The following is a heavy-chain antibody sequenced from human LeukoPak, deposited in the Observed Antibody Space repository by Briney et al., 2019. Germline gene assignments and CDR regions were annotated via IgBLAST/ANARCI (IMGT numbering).Heavy chain of an antibody. V-gene: IGHV3-30*02. J-gene: IGHJ4*02. CDR1: GFTFSNYG. Sequence: PGGSLRLSCAASGFTFSNYGMHWVRQAPGKGLGWVAFIRSDGSTKYYADSVKGRFTISRDNSKNTLFLQMNSLRAEDTAVYYCAKGVPPLDYFDCWGQGTLVTVSS. CDR3: AKGVPPLDYFDC. CDR2: IRSDGSTK.